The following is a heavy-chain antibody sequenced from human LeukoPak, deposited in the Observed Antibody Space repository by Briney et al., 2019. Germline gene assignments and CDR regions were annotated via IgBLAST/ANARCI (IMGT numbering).Heavy chain of an antibody. CDR2: MFPGDSDT. D-gene: IGHD4-23*01. J-gene: IGHJ3*02. V-gene: IGHV5-51*01. CDR1: GYNFTTYW. CDR3: ARRDYGGTSAAFDI. Sequence: GESLKISCKGSGYNFTTYWVAWVRHMPGKGLEWMGIMFPGDSDTRYRPSFQGQVTISADKSISTAYLQWSSLKASDTAMYYCARRDYGGTSAAFDIWGQGTMVTVSS.